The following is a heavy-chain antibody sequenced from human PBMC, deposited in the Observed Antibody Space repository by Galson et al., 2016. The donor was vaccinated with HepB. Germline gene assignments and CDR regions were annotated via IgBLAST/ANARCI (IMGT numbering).Heavy chain of an antibody. V-gene: IGHV4-30-4*01. CDR3: ARDDYHTTNVGTFDF. J-gene: IGHJ4*02. D-gene: IGHD2-8*01. Sequence: TLSLTCTVSGDSINSGNYYWTWIRQSPEKGLEWIGYIDHSGTTFYNTALKSRVTMSADTSKNQFSLKLTSVTAADTAMYYCARDDYHTTNVGTFDFWGQGTLVTVSS. CDR2: IDHSGTT. CDR1: GDSINSGNYY.